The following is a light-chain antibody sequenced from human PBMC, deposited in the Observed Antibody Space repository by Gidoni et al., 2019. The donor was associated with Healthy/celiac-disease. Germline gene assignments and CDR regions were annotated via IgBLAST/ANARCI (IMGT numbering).Light chain of an antibody. CDR3: QQYYSTPLT. V-gene: IGKV4-1*01. J-gene: IGKJ2*01. Sequence: IVMTHSPDSLAVSLGERATINCKSSQSVLYSSNNKNYLAWYQQKPGQPPKLLIYWASTRESGVPDRFSGSGSGTDFTLTISSLQAEDVAVYYCQQYYSTPLTFGQXTKLEIK. CDR2: WAS. CDR1: QSVLYSSNNKNY.